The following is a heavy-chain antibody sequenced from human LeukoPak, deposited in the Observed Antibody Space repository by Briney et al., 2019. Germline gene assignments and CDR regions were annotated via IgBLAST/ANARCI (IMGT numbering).Heavy chain of an antibody. V-gene: IGHV4-31*03. CDR3: ATGEYCSSTSCQNSYFDY. Sequence: PSQTLSLTCTVSGGSISSGGYYWSWIRQHPGKGLEWIGYIYYGGSTYYNPSLKSRVTISVDTSKNQFSLKLSSVTAADTAVYYCATGEYCSSTSCQNSYFDYWGQGTLVTVSS. CDR1: GGSISSGGYY. D-gene: IGHD2-2*01. J-gene: IGHJ4*02. CDR2: IYYGGST.